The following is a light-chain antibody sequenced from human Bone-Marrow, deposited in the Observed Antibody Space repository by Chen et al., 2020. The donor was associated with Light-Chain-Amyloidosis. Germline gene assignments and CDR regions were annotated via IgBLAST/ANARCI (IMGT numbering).Light chain of an antibody. J-gene: IGLJ1*01. CDR2: EVS. CDR1: SRDVGGYNY. V-gene: IGLV2-14*01. CDR3: SSYTSSSTLAAYV. Sequence: QSALTQPASVSGSPGQAITISCPGTSRDVGGYNYVSWYQQHPGKAPKLMLYEVSNRPSGVSNRFSGSKSGNTASLTISGLQAEDEADYYCSSYTSSSTLAAYVFGTGTKVTVL.